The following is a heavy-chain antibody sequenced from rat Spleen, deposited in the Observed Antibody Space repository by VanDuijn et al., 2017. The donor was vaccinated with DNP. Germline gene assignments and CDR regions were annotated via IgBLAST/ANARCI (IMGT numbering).Heavy chain of an antibody. CDR1: GFTFSNYD. D-gene: IGHD1-9*01. CDR2: ISYDGSST. V-gene: IGHV5-7*01. J-gene: IGHJ2*01. Sequence: EVQLVESGGGLVQPGRSMKLSCAASGFTFSNYDMAWVRQAPKKGLEWVATISYDGSSTYYRDSVKGRFTISRDNAKSTLYLQMDSLRSEDTATYYCTTVYYGYNYYFDYWGQGVMVTVSS. CDR3: TTVYYGYNYYFDY.